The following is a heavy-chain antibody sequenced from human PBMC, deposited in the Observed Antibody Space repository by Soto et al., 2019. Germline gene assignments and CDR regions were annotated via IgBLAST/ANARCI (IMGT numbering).Heavy chain of an antibody. D-gene: IGHD3-22*01. CDR3: ARDYYDSNVGYRWFDP. CDR2: IYSGGDT. J-gene: IGHJ5*02. Sequence: PGGSLRLSCAASGFTVSSNYMSWVRQAPGKGLEWVSVIYSGGDTYYADSVKGRFTISRDNSKNTLYLQMNSLRAEDTAVYYCARDYYDSNVGYRWFDPWGQGTLVTV. CDR1: GFTVSSNY. V-gene: IGHV3-66*01.